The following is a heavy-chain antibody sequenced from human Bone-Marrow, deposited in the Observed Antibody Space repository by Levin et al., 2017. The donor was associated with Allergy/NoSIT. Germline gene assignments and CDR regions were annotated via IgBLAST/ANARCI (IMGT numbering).Heavy chain of an antibody. CDR3: ARAGWGFGGVIVIPDYFDY. J-gene: IGHJ4*02. Sequence: TGGSLRLSCAASGFTFSDYYMSWIRQAPGKGLEWVSYISSSSSYTNYADSVKGRFTISRDNAKNSLYLQMNSLRAEDTAVYYCARAGWGFGGVIVIPDYFDYWGQGTLVTVSS. CDR2: ISSSSSYT. D-gene: IGHD3-16*02. V-gene: IGHV3-11*05. CDR1: GFTFSDYY.